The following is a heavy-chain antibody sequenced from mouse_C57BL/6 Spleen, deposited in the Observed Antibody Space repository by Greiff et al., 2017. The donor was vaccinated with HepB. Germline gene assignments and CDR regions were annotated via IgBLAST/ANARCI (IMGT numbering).Heavy chain of an antibody. V-gene: IGHV2-5*01. Sequence: VQLQQSGPGLVQPSQSLSITCTVSGFSLTSYGVHWVRQSPGKGLEWLGVIWRGGSTDYNAAFMSRLSITKDNSKSQVFFKMNSLQADDTAIYYCAKNFITTVVAPYWYFDVWGTGTTVTVSS. CDR1: GFSLTSYG. D-gene: IGHD1-1*01. J-gene: IGHJ1*03. CDR3: AKNFITTVVAPYWYFDV. CDR2: IWRGGST.